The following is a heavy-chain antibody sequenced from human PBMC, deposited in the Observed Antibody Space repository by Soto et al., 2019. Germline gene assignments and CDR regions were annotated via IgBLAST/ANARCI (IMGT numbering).Heavy chain of an antibody. CDR1: GFTFSSYS. Sequence: GGSLRLSCAASGFTFSSYSMNWVRQAPGKGLEWVSSISSSSSYIYYADSVKGRFTISRDNAKNSLYLQMNSLRAEDTAVYYCARSYSSGWYGVDYYYYGMDVWGQGTTVTVSS. CDR2: ISSSSSYI. V-gene: IGHV3-21*01. J-gene: IGHJ6*02. CDR3: ARSYSSGWYGVDYYYYGMDV. D-gene: IGHD6-19*01.